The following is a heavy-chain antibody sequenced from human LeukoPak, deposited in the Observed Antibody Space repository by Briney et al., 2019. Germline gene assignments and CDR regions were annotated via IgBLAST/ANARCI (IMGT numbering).Heavy chain of an antibody. Sequence: GGSLQISFKGSGYPFTKYWNAWGRPMPGKGLEGMGIIYPGDSDTTYSPSFRGRVTISVDRSSTTAYLQWSSLEASDTAMYYCARHLTNRDGYSFLDFWGQGTLVTVSS. CDR2: IYPGDSDT. V-gene: IGHV5-51*01. CDR3: ARHLTNRDGYSFLDF. CDR1: GYPFTKYW. D-gene: IGHD4-4*01. J-gene: IGHJ4*02.